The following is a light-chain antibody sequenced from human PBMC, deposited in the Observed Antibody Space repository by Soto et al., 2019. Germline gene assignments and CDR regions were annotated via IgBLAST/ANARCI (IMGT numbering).Light chain of an antibody. CDR1: QSISSW. CDR3: QQYYSRVT. Sequence: DIQMTQSPSTLSASVGDRVTITCRANQSISSWLAWYQLRPGKAPRLLISKASSLESGVPSRFSGGGFGTEFTLTISSLQPDDFATYYCQQYYSRVTFGQGTTVEIK. CDR2: KAS. V-gene: IGKV1-5*03. J-gene: IGKJ1*01.